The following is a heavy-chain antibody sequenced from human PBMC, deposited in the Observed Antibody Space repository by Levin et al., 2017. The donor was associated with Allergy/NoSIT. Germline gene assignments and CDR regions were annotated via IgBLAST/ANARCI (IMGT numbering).Heavy chain of an antibody. Sequence: SETLSLTCTVSGGSLTNYYWMWIRQPPGKGLEWIGYIFHSGSTNHNPSLESRVTISVDTSKNQFSLRLRSVTAADTAVYYCARGGVWWLPRDYWGQGILVTVSS. CDR3: ARGGVWWLPRDY. CDR2: IFHSGST. J-gene: IGHJ4*02. CDR1: GGSLTNYY. D-gene: IGHD2-21*01. V-gene: IGHV4-59*01.